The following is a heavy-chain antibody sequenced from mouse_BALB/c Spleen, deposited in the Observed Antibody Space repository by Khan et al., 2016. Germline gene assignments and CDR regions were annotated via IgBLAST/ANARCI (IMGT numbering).Heavy chain of an antibody. CDR1: GYTFSSYW. D-gene: IGHD4-1*01. CDR3: ARGGTGTWFAY. Sequence: VQLQESGAELMKPGASVKISCKATGYTFSSYWIEWVKQRPGHGLEWIGEILPGRGSTNYNEKFKGKATFTADTSSNTAYMQLSSLTSEDSAVYYCARGGTGTWFAYWGQGTLVTVSA. V-gene: IGHV1-9*01. J-gene: IGHJ3*01. CDR2: ILPGRGST.